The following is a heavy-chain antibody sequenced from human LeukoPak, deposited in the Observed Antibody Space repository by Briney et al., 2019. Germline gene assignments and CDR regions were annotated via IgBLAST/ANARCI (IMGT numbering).Heavy chain of an antibody. CDR3: ARETIAVASHYFDY. D-gene: IGHD6-19*01. CDR1: GGTLTSYA. J-gene: IGHJ4*02. Sequence: GASVKVSCKASGGTLTSYAISWVRQAPGQGLEWMGRIIPILGIANYAQKFQGRVTITADKSTSTAYMELSSLRSEDTAVYYCARETIAVASHYFDYWGQGTLVTVSS. V-gene: IGHV1-69*04. CDR2: IIPILGIA.